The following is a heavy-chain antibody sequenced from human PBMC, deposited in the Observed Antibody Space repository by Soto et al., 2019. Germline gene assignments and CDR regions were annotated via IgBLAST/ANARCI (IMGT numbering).Heavy chain of an antibody. Sequence: GGSLRLSCAASGFTFSNAWMSWVRQAPGKGLEWVGRIKSKTDGGTTDYAAPVKGRFTISRDDSKNTLYLQMNSLKTEDTAVYYCTTVGSLRFLEWLSLPYYMDVWGKGTTVTVSS. CDR2: IKSKTDGGTT. D-gene: IGHD3-3*01. CDR3: TTVGSLRFLEWLSLPYYMDV. J-gene: IGHJ6*03. V-gene: IGHV3-15*01. CDR1: GFTFSNAW.